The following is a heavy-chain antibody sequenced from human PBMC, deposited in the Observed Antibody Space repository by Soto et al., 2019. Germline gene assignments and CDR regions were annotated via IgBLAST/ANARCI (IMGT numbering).Heavy chain of an antibody. D-gene: IGHD2-2*01. CDR1: GGTFSSYA. J-gene: IGHJ6*02. CDR3: ARHVPAAGYYYGMDV. CDR2: IIPIFGTA. Sequence: QVQLVQSGAEVKKPGSSVKVSCKASGGTFSSYAISWVRQAPGQGLEWMGGIIPIFGTANYAPKFQGRVTLTADESTSTAYMGLSSLRSEDTAVYYCARHVPAAGYYYGMDVWRQGTTVTVSS. V-gene: IGHV1-69*12.